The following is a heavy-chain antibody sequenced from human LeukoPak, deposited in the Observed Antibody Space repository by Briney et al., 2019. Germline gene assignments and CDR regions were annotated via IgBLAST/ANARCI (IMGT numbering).Heavy chain of an antibody. D-gene: IGHD6-13*01. CDR2: ISYDGSNT. CDR3: AKDFSSSWHDAFDI. J-gene: IGHJ3*02. Sequence: GRSLRLSCAASGLTFSSYGMHWVRQAPGKGLEWVAVISYDGSNTYYADSVKGRFTISRDNSKNTLYLQMNSLRAEDTAVYYCAKDFSSSWHDAFDIWGQGTMVTVSS. CDR1: GLTFSSYG. V-gene: IGHV3-30*18.